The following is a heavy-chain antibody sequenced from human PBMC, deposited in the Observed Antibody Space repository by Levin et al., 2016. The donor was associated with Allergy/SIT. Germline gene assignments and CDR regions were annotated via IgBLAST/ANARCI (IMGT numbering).Heavy chain of an antibody. D-gene: IGHD2/OR15-2a*01. V-gene: IGHV4-39*01. CDR2: IYYSGST. CDR3: ARQGFFSRSFDY. Sequence: SETLSLTCTVSGGSISSSSYYWGWIRQPPGKGLEWIGSIYYSGSTYYNPSLKSRVTISVDTSKNQFSLKLSSVTAADTAVYYCARQGFFSRSFDYWGQGTLVTVSS. J-gene: IGHJ4*02. CDR1: GGSISSSSYY.